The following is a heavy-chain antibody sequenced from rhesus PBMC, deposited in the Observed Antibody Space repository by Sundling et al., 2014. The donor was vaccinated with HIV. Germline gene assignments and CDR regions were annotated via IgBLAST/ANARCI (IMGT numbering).Heavy chain of an antibody. V-gene: IGHV7-114*01. Sequence: VQLVQSGAEVKQPGASVKVSCKTSGYTFTSHGINWVRQAHGQRLEWMGWINTETGNPTYAQGFKERFTFSMDTSINTAYLQISSLKSEDTAIYYCARYNWDHFGLDSWGQGVVVTVSS. D-gene: IGHD1-26*01. CDR1: GYTFTSHG. CDR2: INTETGNP. J-gene: IGHJ6*01. CDR3: ARYNWDHFGLDS.